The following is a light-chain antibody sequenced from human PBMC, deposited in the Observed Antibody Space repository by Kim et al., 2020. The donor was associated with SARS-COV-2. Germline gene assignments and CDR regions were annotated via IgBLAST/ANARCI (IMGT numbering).Light chain of an antibody. CDR3: QQYNFYPYT. J-gene: IGKJ2*01. CDR1: QSISTW. CDR2: KAS. V-gene: IGKV1-5*03. Sequence: SASVGDRVTITCRASQSISTWLAWYQQKPGRAPNLLIYKASTLQSGVPSRFSGSGSGTEFTLTISGLQPGDFATYYCQQYNFYPYTFGRGTKLEI.